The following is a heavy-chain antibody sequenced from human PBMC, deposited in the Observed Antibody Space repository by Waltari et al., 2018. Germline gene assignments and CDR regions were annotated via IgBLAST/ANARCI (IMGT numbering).Heavy chain of an antibody. D-gene: IGHD5-18*01. CDR1: GGTFSSYA. J-gene: IGHJ4*02. CDR3: ARDLAMATTPLDY. CDR2: IIPILGIA. Sequence: QVQLVQSGAEVKKPGSAVKVSCKASGGTFSSYALSWVRQAPGQGLEWMGRIIPILGIANYAQKFQGRVTITADESTSTAYMELSSLRSEDTAVYYCARDLAMATTPLDYWGQGTLVTVSS. V-gene: IGHV1-69*04.